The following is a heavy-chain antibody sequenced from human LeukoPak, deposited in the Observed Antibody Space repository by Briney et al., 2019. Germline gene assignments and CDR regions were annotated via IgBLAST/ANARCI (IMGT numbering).Heavy chain of an antibody. Sequence: SETLSLTCTVSGGSISSSSYYWGWIRQPPGKGLEWIGSIYYSGSTYYNPSLKSRVTISVDTSKNQFSLKLSSVTAADTAVYYRTCSTSCCHFDYWGQGTLVTVSS. CDR1: GGSISSSSYY. CDR2: IYYSGST. J-gene: IGHJ4*02. V-gene: IGHV4-39*01. D-gene: IGHD2-2*01. CDR3: TCSTSCCHFDY.